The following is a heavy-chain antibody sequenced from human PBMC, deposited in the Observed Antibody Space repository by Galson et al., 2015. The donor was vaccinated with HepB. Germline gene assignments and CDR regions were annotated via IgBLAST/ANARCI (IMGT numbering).Heavy chain of an antibody. Sequence: SETLSLTCTVSGGSISSSSYYWGWIRQPPGKGLEWIGSIFYSGTTHYNPSLKSRVTISVDTSSNQFSLKLSSGTAANTALYYWAGNFISSGWYFAGSDPWGKETLVTVSS. CDR2: IFYSGTT. V-gene: IGHV4-39*01. CDR1: GGSISSSSYY. D-gene: IGHD6-13*01. J-gene: IGHJ5*02. CDR3: AGNFISSGWYFAGSDP.